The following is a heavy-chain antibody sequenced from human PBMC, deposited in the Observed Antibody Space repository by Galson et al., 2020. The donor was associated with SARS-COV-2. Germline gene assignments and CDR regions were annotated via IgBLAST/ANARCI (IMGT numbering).Heavy chain of an antibody. CDR1: GYSFSDHW. D-gene: IGHD1-7*01. CDR3: ARASFPYSWTYAPVDI. Sequence: KIGESLKISCATSGYSFSDHWIAWVRQMPGKGLAWMGIIFPADSDARYSPSLQGQVTLSVDKSVNTAYLQWSSLKASDTAMYYWARASFPYSWTYAPVDIWGHGTMVTVSS. CDR2: IFPADSDA. V-gene: IGHV5-51*01. J-gene: IGHJ3*02.